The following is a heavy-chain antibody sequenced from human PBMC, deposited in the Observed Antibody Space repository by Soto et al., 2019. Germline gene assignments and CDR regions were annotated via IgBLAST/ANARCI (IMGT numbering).Heavy chain of an antibody. J-gene: IGHJ2*01. CDR3: ARGGFCIGGSCYSYLRPWYSAL. CDR2: ISSNGGST. CDR1: GFTFSSYV. D-gene: IGHD2-15*01. Sequence: GGSLRLSCAASGFTFSSYVMHWVRQAPGKGLEYVSVISSNGGSTYYANSVKGRFTISRDNSKNTLYLEMGSLRAEDMAVYYCARGGFCIGGSCYSYLRPWYSALWGRGTLVPVSS. V-gene: IGHV3-64*01.